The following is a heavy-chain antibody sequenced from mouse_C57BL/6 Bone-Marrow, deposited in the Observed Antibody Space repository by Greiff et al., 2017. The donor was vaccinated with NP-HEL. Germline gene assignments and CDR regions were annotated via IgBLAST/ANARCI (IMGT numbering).Heavy chain of an antibody. CDR1: GYTFTSYG. D-gene: IGHD1-1*01. Sequence: QVQLQQSGAELARPGASVKLSCKASGYTFTSYGISWVKQRTGQGLEWIGEIYPRSGNTYYNEKFKGKATLTADKSSSTAYMELRSLTSEDSAVYFCARKRYYGSSRWFAYWGQGTLVTVSA. CDR2: IYPRSGNT. V-gene: IGHV1-81*01. J-gene: IGHJ3*01. CDR3: ARKRYYGSSRWFAY.